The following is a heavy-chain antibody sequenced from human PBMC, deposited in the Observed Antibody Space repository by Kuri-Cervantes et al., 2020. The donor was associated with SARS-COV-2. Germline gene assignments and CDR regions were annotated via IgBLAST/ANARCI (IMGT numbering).Heavy chain of an antibody. D-gene: IGHD2-2*01. CDR2: IIPIFGTA. V-gene: IGHV1-69*05. CDR3: ARAYCSSTSCYLFPYYYMDV. CDR1: GGTFSSYA. J-gene: IGHJ6*03. Sequence: SVKVSCKASGGTFSSYAISWVRQAPGQGLEWMGGIIPIFGTANYAQKFQGRVTITTDESTSTAYMELSRLRSDDTAVYYCARAYCSSTSCYLFPYYYMDVWGKGTTVTVSS.